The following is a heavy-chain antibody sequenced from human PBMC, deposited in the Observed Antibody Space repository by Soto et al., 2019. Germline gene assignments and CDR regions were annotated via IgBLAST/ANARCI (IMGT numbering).Heavy chain of an antibody. J-gene: IGHJ6*02. D-gene: IGHD3-3*01. CDR3: ARAAYYDFWSGYYTRSDYYYYGMDV. V-gene: IGHV4-34*01. Sequence: SETLSLTCAVYGGSFSGYYWSWVRQPPGKGLEWIGEINHSGSTNYNPSLKSRGTISVDTSKNQFSLKLSSVTAADTAVYYCARAAYYDFWSGYYTRSDYYYYGMDVWGQGTTVTVSS. CDR1: GGSFSGYY. CDR2: INHSGST.